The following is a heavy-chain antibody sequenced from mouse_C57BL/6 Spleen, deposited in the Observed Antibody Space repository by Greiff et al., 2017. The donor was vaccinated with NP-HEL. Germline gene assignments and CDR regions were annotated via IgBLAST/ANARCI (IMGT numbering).Heavy chain of an antibody. CDR3: ARCLSYYFDY. CDR1: GYAFSSSW. J-gene: IGHJ2*01. D-gene: IGHD6-5*01. V-gene: IGHV1-82*01. Sequence: QVQLQQSGPELVKPGASVKISCKASGYAFSSSWMNWVKQRPGKGLEWIGRIYPGDGDTNYNGKFKGKATLTADKSSSTAYMQLSSLTSEDSAVYFCARCLSYYFDYWGQGTTLTVSS. CDR2: IYPGDGDT.